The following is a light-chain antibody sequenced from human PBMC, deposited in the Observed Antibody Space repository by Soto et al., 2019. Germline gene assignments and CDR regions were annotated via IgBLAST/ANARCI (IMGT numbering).Light chain of an antibody. J-gene: IGKJ2*01. CDR2: GAS. Sequence: IVLTQSPDTLFLSPGARATLSCRASQTVTSSHLAPYLAWHQHKPVQAPRLLIYGASSRATGIPDRFSGSGSGTYFTRTISRLEREDFAVYYGQQYGASPYTFGQGTRLDIK. CDR3: QQYGASPYT. CDR1: QTVTSSHLAPY. V-gene: IGKV3-20*01.